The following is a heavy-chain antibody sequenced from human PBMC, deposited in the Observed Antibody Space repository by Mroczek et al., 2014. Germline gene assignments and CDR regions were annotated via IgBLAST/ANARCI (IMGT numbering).Heavy chain of an antibody. Sequence: QVQLQESGAGLLKPSETLSLTCAVYGGSFSGYYWSWIRQPPGKGLEWIGEINHSGSTNYNPSLKSRVTISVDTSKNQFSLKLSSVTAADTAVYYCARATAVWFGESSHFDYWGQGTLVTVSS. CDR1: GGSFSGYY. CDR2: INHSGST. D-gene: IGHD3-10*01. J-gene: IGHJ4*02. V-gene: IGHV4-34*01. CDR3: ARATAVWFGESSHFDY.